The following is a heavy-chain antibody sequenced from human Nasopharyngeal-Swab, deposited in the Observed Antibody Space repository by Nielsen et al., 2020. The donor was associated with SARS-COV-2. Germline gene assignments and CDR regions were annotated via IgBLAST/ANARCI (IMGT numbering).Heavy chain of an antibody. CDR1: GFTFSSYG. Sequence: GESLKISCAASGFTFSSYGMRWVRQAPGKGLEWVAVIWYDGSNKYYADSVKGRFTISRDNSKNTLYLQMNSLRAEDTAVYYCARDHCSSTSCYLPGHYFDYWGQGTLVTVSS. CDR3: ARDHCSSTSCYLPGHYFDY. J-gene: IGHJ4*02. V-gene: IGHV3-33*01. D-gene: IGHD2-2*01. CDR2: IWYDGSNK.